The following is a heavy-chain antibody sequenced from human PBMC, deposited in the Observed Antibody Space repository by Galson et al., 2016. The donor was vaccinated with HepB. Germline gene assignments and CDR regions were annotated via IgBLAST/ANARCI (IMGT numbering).Heavy chain of an antibody. CDR3: ARDLRSPVDH. D-gene: IGHD3-3*01. CDR1: GASISSSSW. V-gene: IGHV4-4*02. CDR2: VYLGGST. J-gene: IGHJ1*01. Sequence: SETLSLTCGVSGASISSSSWWSWVRQTTGKGLEWIGEVYLGGSTNYNPSLRSRVTISLDKSRSQFSLNLTSVTAADTAMYYCARDLRSPVDHWGQGTLVTVSS.